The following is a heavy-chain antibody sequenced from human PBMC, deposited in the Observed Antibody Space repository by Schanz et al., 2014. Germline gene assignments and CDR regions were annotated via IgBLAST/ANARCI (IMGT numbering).Heavy chain of an antibody. CDR1: GFTFSGNA. CDR2: VSDDGNKK. CDR3: AKTPREYCNYDNCPNWFDS. Sequence: VQLVESGGGLVKPGGFLRLSCAASGFTFSGNAMHWVRQAPGKGLEWVAVVSDDGNKKYYADSVKGRFTISRDNSKNTLYLQMNSLRAEDTAVYYCAKTPREYCNYDNCPNWFDSWGQGTLVTASS. J-gene: IGHJ5*01. D-gene: IGHD2-15*01. V-gene: IGHV3-30*18.